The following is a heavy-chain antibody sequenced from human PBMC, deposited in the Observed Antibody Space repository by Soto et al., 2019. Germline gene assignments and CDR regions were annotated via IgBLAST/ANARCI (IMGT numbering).Heavy chain of an antibody. Sequence: GGSLRLSCAASGFTFSSYTMHWVRQTPGKGLEWVAHISYDGGDKYYADSVKGRFTISRDNSKNTLYLQMNSLRAEDTSVYYCPREHSLAVVAPGSWGQGILVT. J-gene: IGHJ4*02. CDR3: PREHSLAVVAPGS. CDR2: ISYDGGDK. V-gene: IGHV3-30-3*01. CDR1: GFTFSSYT. D-gene: IGHD3-22*01.